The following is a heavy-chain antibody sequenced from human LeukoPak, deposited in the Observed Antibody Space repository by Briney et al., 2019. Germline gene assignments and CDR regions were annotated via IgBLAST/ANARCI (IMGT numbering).Heavy chain of an antibody. J-gene: IGHJ4*02. CDR2: ISYDGSNK. Sequence: PGGSLRLSCAASGFTFSSYGMHWVRQAPGKGLEWVAVISYDGSNKYYADSVKGRFTISRDNSKNTLYLQMNSLRAEDTAVYYCAKDQGYCSSTSCYHNYNFDYWGQGTLVTVSS. CDR3: AKDQGYCSSTSCYHNYNFDY. V-gene: IGHV3-30*18. CDR1: GFTFSSYG. D-gene: IGHD2-2*01.